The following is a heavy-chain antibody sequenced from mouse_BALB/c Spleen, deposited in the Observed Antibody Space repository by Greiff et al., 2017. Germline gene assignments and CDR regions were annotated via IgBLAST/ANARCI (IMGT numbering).Heavy chain of an antibody. V-gene: IGHV10-1*02. J-gene: IGHJ1*01. D-gene: IGHD1-2*01. CDR2: IRSKSNNYAT. Sequence: EVQLVESGGGLVQPKGSLKLSCAASGFTFNTYAMNWVRQAPGKGLEWVARIRSKSNNYATYYADSVKDRFTISRDDSQSMLYLQMNNLKTEDTAMYYCVRQGYYGYHRYFDVWGAGTTVTVSS. CDR3: VRQGYYGYHRYFDV. CDR1: GFTFNTYA.